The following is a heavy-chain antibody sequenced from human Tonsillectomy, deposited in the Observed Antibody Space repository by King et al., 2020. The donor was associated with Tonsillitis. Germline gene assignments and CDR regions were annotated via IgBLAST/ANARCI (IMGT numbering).Heavy chain of an antibody. J-gene: IGHJ2*01. V-gene: IGHV4-39*07. CDR2: TDYGGST. CDR3: ARRARLGIHWHFDV. CDR1: GASVSKSDDY. Sequence: QLQESGPGLVKPSETLSLICYVSGASVSKSDDYWGWIRQPPGKGLEWIASTDYGGSTHYNSSLQSRVTISIDTSKNQFSLNLRSVTAADTAVYYCARRARLGIHWHFDVWGRGALHLVSS. D-gene: IGHD7-27*01.